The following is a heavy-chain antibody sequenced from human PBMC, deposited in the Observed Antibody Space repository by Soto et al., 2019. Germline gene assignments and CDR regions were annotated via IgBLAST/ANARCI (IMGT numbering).Heavy chain of an antibody. V-gene: IGHV3-74*01. CDR2: INSDGSST. D-gene: IGHD6-13*01. CDR1: GFTFSSYW. CDR3: AREGYSSSWYDY. J-gene: IGHJ4*02. Sequence: LRLSCAASGFTFSSYWMHWVRQAPGKGLVWVSRINSDGSSTSYADSVKGRFTISRDNAKNTLYLQMNSLRAEDTAVYYCAREGYSSSWYDYWGQGTLVTVSS.